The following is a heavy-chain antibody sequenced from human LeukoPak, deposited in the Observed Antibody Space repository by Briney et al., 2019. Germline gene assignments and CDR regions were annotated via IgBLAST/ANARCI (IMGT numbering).Heavy chain of an antibody. CDR2: IPYDGSNK. J-gene: IGHJ4*02. CDR3: ASGRRITLVRGVIITPYYFDY. CDR1: RLTFSSYA. D-gene: IGHD3-10*01. Sequence: GGSLRLSCAVSRLTFSSYAMHWVSHAPGKGLEWVAVIPYDGSNKYYADSVKGRFSISRDKSKNPLYLQINSLRAEETAGYYCASGRRITLVRGVIITPYYFDYWGQGTLVTVSS. V-gene: IGHV3-30-3*01.